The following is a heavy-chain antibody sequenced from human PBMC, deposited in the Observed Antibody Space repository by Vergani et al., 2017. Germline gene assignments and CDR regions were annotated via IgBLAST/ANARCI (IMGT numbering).Heavy chain of an antibody. Sequence: QVQLVESGGGVVQPGGSLRLSCAASGFTFSSYGMHWVRQAPGKGLEWVAFIRYDGSNKYYADSVKGRFTISRDNSKNTLYLQMNSLSAEDTALYYCAKIPYSSSWYADWFAPWGQGTLVTVSS. V-gene: IGHV3-30*02. CDR1: GFTFSSYG. CDR3: AKIPYSSSWYADWFAP. CDR2: IRYDGSNK. D-gene: IGHD6-13*01. J-gene: IGHJ5*02.